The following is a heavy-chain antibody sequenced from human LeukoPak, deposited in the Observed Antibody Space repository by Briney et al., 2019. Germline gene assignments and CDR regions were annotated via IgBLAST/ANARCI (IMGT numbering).Heavy chain of an antibody. V-gene: IGHV3-9*01. Sequence: GGSLRLSCAASGFTFDDYAMHWVRHAPGKGLEWVSGISWNSGSIDYADSVKGRFTISRDNAKNSLYLQMNSLRAEDTALYYCAKAAEPGKDFDYWGQGTLVTVSS. CDR2: ISWNSGSI. J-gene: IGHJ4*02. CDR3: AKAAEPGKDFDY. D-gene: IGHD1-14*01. CDR1: GFTFDDYA.